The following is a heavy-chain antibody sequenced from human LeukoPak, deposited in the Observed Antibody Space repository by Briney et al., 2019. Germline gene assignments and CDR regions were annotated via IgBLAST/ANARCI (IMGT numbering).Heavy chain of an antibody. J-gene: IGHJ3*02. CDR2: IYYSGST. V-gene: IGHV4-59*01. D-gene: IGHD2-8*01. CDR1: GGSISSYY. CDR3: ARVYAAFDI. Sequence: SETLSLTCTVSGGSISSYYWSWIRQPPGKGLEWIGYIYYSGSTNYNPSLKSRVTISVDTSKDQFSLKLSSVTAADTAVYYCARVYAAFDIWGQGTMVTVSS.